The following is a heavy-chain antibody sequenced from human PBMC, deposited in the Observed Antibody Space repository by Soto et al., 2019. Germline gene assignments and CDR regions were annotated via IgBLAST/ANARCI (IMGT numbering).Heavy chain of an antibody. J-gene: IGHJ6*02. CDR1: GFTVSSNY. V-gene: IGHV3-53*02. CDR2: IYSGGST. D-gene: IGHD3-10*01. CDR3: ASFRSLFGGFYYYGMDV. Sequence: EVQLVETGGGLIQPGGSLRLSCAASGFTVSSNYMSWVRQAPGKGLEWVSVIYSGGSTYYADSVKGRFTISRDNSKNTLYLQMNSLRAEDTAVYYCASFRSLFGGFYYYGMDVWGQGTTVTVSS.